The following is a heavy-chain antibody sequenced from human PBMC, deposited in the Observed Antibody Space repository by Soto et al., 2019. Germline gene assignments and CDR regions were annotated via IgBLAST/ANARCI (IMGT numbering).Heavy chain of an antibody. CDR2: IIPIFGTA. J-gene: IGHJ4*02. Sequence: QGQMVQSGAEVNKTGSSVKVSCKASGGTFSSYAISWERQAPGQGLEWMGGIIPIFGTANYAQKFQGRVTMTADESTSTTYMDLSSLRSEDTAVYCCAREGASGSHIGYWGQGTLVTVSS. V-gene: IGHV1-69*01. D-gene: IGHD3-22*01. CDR1: GGTFSSYA. CDR3: AREGASGSHIGY.